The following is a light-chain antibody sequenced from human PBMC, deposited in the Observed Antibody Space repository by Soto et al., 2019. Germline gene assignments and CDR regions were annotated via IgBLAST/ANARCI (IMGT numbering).Light chain of an antibody. V-gene: IGLV1-40*01. J-gene: IGLJ1*01. CDR3: QSYDITMRGFV. CDR1: SSNIGAPYD. Sequence: QSVLTQPPSVSGAPGQRVTISCSGGSSNIGAPYDVQWYRQLPGTAPKLLVYGNVKRPLGVPARFSGSKSGASASLAITGLQAEDEADYYCQSYDITMRGFVFGTGTKLTVL. CDR2: GNV.